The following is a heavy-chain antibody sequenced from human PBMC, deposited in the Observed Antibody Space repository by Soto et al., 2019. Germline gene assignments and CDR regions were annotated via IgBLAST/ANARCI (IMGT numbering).Heavy chain of an antibody. CDR3: AVCSSTSCLYYFDY. Sequence: GGSMRLSCAASGFTFSSYAMSWVRQAPGKGLEWVSAISGSGGSTYYTDSVKGRFTISRDNSKNTLYLQMNSLRAEDTTVYYCAVCSSTSCLYYFDYWGQGTLVTVSS. V-gene: IGHV3-23*01. CDR1: GFTFSSYA. CDR2: ISGSGGST. D-gene: IGHD2-2*01. J-gene: IGHJ4*02.